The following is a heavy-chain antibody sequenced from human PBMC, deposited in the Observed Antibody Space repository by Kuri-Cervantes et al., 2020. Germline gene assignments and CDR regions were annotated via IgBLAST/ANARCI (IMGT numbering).Heavy chain of an antibody. V-gene: IGHV4-30-2*01. D-gene: IGHD3-22*01. CDR2: INHSGSI. Sequence: LRLSCAVSGGSISSGGYSWSWIRQPPGKGLEWIGEINHSGSINYNPSLKSRVSISIDMPKKQFSLKLSSVTAADTAVYYCARYYYDSSGYYRFDYWGQGTLVTDSS. J-gene: IGHJ4*02. CDR1: GGSISSGGYS. CDR3: ARYYYDSSGYYRFDY.